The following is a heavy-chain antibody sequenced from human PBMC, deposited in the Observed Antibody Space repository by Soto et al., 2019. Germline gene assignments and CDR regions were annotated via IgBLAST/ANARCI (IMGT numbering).Heavy chain of an antibody. Sequence: QVQLVESGGGVGQPGRSLRLSCAASGFTFSSYGMHWVRQAPGKGLEWVAVISYDGSNKYYADSVKGRFTISRDNSKNTLYLQMNSLRAEDTAVYYCAKVRAGSIWFGEYYFDYWGQGTLVTVSS. CDR1: GFTFSSYG. D-gene: IGHD3-10*01. V-gene: IGHV3-30*18. CDR2: ISYDGSNK. CDR3: AKVRAGSIWFGEYYFDY. J-gene: IGHJ4*02.